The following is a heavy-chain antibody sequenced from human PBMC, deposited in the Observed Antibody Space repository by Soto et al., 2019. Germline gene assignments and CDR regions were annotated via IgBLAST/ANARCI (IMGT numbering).Heavy chain of an antibody. CDR2: ISNHGRTA. Sequence: PGESLRLSCSASGFNFRDYAMVWVRQAPGKGLEYVSAISNHGRTAFYADSVNDRFIVSRDNSENTLSLHMSSLRADDSAVYYCVMGYFYDDWGQGT. J-gene: IGHJ4*02. CDR1: GFNFRDYA. CDR3: VMGYFYDD. V-gene: IGHV3-64D*08. D-gene: IGHD3-16*01.